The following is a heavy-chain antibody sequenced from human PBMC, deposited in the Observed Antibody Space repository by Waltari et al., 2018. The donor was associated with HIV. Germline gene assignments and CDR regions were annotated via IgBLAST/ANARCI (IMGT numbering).Heavy chain of an antibody. CDR1: GYSLTEAS. D-gene: IGHD3-16*01. CDR2: FEPEEDET. V-gene: IGHV1-24*01. Sequence: QVQLVQSGAEVKKPGASVKVSCKVSGYSLTEASIHWVRQEPGKGFEWMGGFEPEEDETIYAQKFQGRVTMTEDTSSGTAYMELSSLRSEDTALDYCAVAVGTPYDFWGKGTQVIVSS. CDR3: AVAVGTPYDF. J-gene: IGHJ4*02.